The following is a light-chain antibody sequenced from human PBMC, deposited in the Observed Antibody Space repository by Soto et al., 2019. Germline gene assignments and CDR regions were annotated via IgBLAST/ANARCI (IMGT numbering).Light chain of an antibody. CDR3: QQYESTPPT. CDR1: QSVLYSSNNKNY. V-gene: IGKV4-1*01. J-gene: IGKJ2*01. CDR2: WAS. Sequence: EIVMTKSPDSLAVSLGERATINCKSSQSVLYSSNNKNYLAWYQQRPGQPPKLLIYWASTRESGVPERFSGRGYGTDFTLTITSLQAEDVAVYYGQQYESTPPTFGQGTELEI.